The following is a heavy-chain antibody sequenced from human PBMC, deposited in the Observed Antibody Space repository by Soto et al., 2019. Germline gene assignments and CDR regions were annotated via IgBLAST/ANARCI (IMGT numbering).Heavy chain of an antibody. CDR3: ASVVVVAATPILGY. J-gene: IGHJ4*02. D-gene: IGHD2-15*01. CDR1: GGSISSGGYY. Sequence: SETLSLTCTVSGGSISSGGYYWSWIRQHPGKGLEWIGYIYYSGSTYYNPSLKSRVTISVDTSKNQFSLKLSSVTAADTAVYYCASVVVVAATPILGYWGQGTLVTVSS. CDR2: IYYSGST. V-gene: IGHV4-31*03.